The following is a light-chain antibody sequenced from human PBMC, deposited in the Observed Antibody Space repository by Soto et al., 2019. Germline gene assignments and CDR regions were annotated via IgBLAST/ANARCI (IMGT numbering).Light chain of an antibody. CDR3: QQYKNWPPIT. CDR1: QTISSW. Sequence: DIQMTQSPSTLSASVGDRVTITCRASQTISSWLAWYQQKPGKAPKLLIYDVSSLESGVPSRFSGSGSGTEFTLTISSLQSEDFAVYYCQQYKNWPPITFGQGTRLEIK. J-gene: IGKJ5*01. V-gene: IGKV1-5*01. CDR2: DVS.